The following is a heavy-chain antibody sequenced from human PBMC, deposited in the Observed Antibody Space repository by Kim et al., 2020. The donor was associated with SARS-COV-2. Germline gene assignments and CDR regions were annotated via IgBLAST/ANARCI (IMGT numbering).Heavy chain of an antibody. D-gene: IGHD3-3*01. J-gene: IGHJ5*02. V-gene: IGHV4-39*01. CDR1: GASLSSSTYY. Sequence: SETLSLTCLVSGASLSSSTYYWGWIRQSPGKGLEWIGSVDSSGSTDYSPSLKSRVTVSVDTSTNQFFLKLRSVTAADTAFYFCARHKPDLWTLTVNAVAGLWFGTWGRGTLVTVSS. CDR2: VDSSGST. CDR3: ARHKPDLWTLTVNAVAGLWFGT.